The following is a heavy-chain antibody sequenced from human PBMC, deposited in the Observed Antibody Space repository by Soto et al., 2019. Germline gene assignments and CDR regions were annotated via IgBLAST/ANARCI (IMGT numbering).Heavy chain of an antibody. CDR1: GGSISSGSYY. D-gene: IGHD6-13*01. CDR3: ARDLQYSRLFYGMDV. J-gene: IGHJ6*02. CDR2: IYYSGST. V-gene: IGHV4-31*03. Sequence: SETLSLTCTVSGGSISSGSYYWSWIRQLPGKGLEWIGYIYYSGSTYYNPSLKSRVTISVDTSKNQFSLKLNSVTAADTAVYYCARDLQYSRLFYGMDVWGQGTTVTVSS.